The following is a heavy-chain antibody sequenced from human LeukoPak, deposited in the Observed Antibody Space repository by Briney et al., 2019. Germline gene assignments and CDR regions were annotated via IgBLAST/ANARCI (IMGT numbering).Heavy chain of an antibody. J-gene: IGHJ5*02. CDR1: GGSTSSYY. D-gene: IGHD3-10*01. Sequence: SETLSLTCTVSGGSTSSYYWSWIRQPPGKGLEWIGYIYYSGSTNYNPSLKSRVTISVDTSKNQFSLKLSSVTAADTAVYYCARGGGPAVWFDPWGQGTLVTVSS. CDR2: IYYSGST. V-gene: IGHV4-59*01. CDR3: ARGGGPAVWFDP.